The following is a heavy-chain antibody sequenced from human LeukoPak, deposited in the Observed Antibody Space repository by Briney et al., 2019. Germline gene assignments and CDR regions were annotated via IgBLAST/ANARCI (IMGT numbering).Heavy chain of an antibody. Sequence: GGSLRLSYVASGFSFSGYWMHWVRHAPGEGLVWVSRLTSDGSSTTYADSVKGRFTISRDNAKNTLYLQMNSRRAEDTAVYYCVRAAWAEHRWGQGTLVTVSS. J-gene: IGHJ5*02. CDR2: LTSDGSST. V-gene: IGHV3-74*01. CDR1: GFSFSGYW. CDR3: VRAAWAEHR. D-gene: IGHD7-27*01.